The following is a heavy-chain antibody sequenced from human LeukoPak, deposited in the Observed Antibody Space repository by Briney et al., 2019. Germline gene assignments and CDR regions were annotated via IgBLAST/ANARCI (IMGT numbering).Heavy chain of an antibody. V-gene: IGHV1-69*01. CDR3: ARDPYCGGDCYYDY. D-gene: IGHD2-21*02. Sequence: ASVKVSCKASGGTFSSYAISWVRQAPGQGLEWMGGIIPTFGTANYAQKFQGRVTITAGESTSTAYMELSSLRSEDTAVYYCARDPYCGGDCYYDYWGQGTLVTVSS. CDR1: GGTFSSYA. CDR2: IIPTFGTA. J-gene: IGHJ4*02.